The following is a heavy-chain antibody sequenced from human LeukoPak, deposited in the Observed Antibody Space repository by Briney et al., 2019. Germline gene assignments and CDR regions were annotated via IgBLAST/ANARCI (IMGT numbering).Heavy chain of an antibody. V-gene: IGHV3-74*01. D-gene: IGHD6-19*01. CDR3: AKDQSTSGYSSGWFWYY. CDR2: INSDGSST. CDR1: GFTFSSYW. J-gene: IGHJ4*02. Sequence: GGSLRLSCAASGFTFSSYWMHWVRQAPGKGLVWVSRINSDGSSTSYADSVKGRFTISKDNAKNTLYLQMNSLRAEDTAVYYCAKDQSTSGYSSGWFWYYWGQGTLVTVSS.